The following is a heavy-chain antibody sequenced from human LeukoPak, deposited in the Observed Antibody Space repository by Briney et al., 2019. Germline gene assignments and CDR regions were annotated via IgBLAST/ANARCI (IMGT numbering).Heavy chain of an antibody. V-gene: IGHV3-23*01. CDR1: GFTFSRNG. D-gene: IGHD6-19*01. CDR3: AKDLSYSTDWPYFDY. J-gene: IGHJ4*02. CDR2: ISGSGGNT. Sequence: GGSLRLSCAASGFTFSRNGMTWVRQAPGKGLEWVSAISGSGGNTYYADSVKGRFTISRDNSKNTLYLQLSSLRIEDTAVYYCAKDLSYSTDWPYFDYWGQGTLVTVSS.